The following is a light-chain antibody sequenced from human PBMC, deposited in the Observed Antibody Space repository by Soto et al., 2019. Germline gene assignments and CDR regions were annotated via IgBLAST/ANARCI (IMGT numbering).Light chain of an antibody. CDR1: HCISTY. CDR2: GAS. Sequence: IRMTQSPSSFSASTGDRVTITCRSSHCISTYVSWYQQKPGKAPKLLIYGASSLESGVPSRFSGSGSGTDFTLTLSRLQSEDFATYYCQQYYNYPITFGQGTRLEIK. J-gene: IGKJ5*01. V-gene: IGKV1-8*01. CDR3: QQYYNYPIT.